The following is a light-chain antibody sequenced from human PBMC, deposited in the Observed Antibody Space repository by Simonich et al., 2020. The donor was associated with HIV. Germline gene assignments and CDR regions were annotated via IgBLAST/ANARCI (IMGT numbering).Light chain of an antibody. CDR3: CSYAGSDTVL. Sequence: QSALTQPASLAGALGQSIPISCTGTSSVVGSFNLVSWYQQDPGKSPKLMIYEGSKRPSGVSNRFSGSKSGNTASLTISGLQAEDEADYYCCSYAGSDTVLFGGGTRLTVL. V-gene: IGLV2-23*01. CDR1: SSVVGSFNL. J-gene: IGLJ2*01. CDR2: EGS.